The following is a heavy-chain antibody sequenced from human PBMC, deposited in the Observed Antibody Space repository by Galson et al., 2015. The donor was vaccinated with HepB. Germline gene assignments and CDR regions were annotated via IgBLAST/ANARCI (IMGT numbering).Heavy chain of an antibody. Sequence: QSGAEVKKPGESLKIFCKGSGSNFANYWIGWVRQMPGKGLEWMGIVYPGDSDTRYSTSFQGQVTISVDTSISTAYLQWSSLKTSDTAMYYCARCNGDYSSWFDPWGQGTLVTVSS. CDR2: VYPGDSDT. CDR3: ARCNGDYSSWFDP. V-gene: IGHV5-51*01. CDR1: GSNFANYW. J-gene: IGHJ5*02. D-gene: IGHD2-21*01.